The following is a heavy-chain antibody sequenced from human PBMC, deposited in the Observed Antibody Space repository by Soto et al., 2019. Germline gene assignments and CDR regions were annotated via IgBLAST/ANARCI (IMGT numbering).Heavy chain of an antibody. CDR1: GFTFSSYG. D-gene: IGHD1-26*01. CDR3: ARTNSGSYFERDY. CDR2: IKQDGSGK. J-gene: IGHJ4*02. V-gene: IGHV3-7*01. Sequence: EVQLVESGGGLVQPGGSLRLSCAASGFTFSSYGMSWVRQAPGKGLEWVANIKQDGSGKYYVGSVKGRFTISRDNAKNSLYQKMNSLRAEETAVYYCARTNSGSYFERDYWGQGTLVTVS.